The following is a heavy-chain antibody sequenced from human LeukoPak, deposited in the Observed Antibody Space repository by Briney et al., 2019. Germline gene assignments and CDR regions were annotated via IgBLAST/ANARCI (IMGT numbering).Heavy chain of an antibody. V-gene: IGHV1-18*01. J-gene: IGHJ4*02. CDR3: ARDDIVTVAGTLDY. CDR1: GYTFTSYG. D-gene: IGHD6-19*01. Sequence: ASVEVSCKASGYTFTSYGISWVRQAPGQGLEWMGWISAYNGNTNYAQKLQGRVTMTTDTSTSTAYMELRSLRSDDTAVYYCARDDIVTVAGTLDYWGQGTLVTVSS. CDR2: ISAYNGNT.